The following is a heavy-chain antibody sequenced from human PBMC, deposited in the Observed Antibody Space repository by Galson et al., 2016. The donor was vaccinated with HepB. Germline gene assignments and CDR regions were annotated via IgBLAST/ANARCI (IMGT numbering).Heavy chain of an antibody. D-gene: IGHD1-26*01. J-gene: IGHJ3*02. V-gene: IGHV1-69*13. CDR2: TIPFFDTA. CDR1: GGTFSYS. Sequence: SVKVSCKASGGTFSYSISWVRQAPGRGLEWMGGTIPFFDTANYAQNFQGRVTITADGSTTTVYMELSSLRSEDTAVYFCAVVGPRGAFDIWGQGTMVSVSS. CDR3: AVVGPRGAFDI.